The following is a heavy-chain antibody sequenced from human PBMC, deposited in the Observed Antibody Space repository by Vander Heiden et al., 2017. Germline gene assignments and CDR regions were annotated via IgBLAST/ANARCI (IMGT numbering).Heavy chain of an antibody. D-gene: IGHD6-19*01. V-gene: IGHV3-48*02. CDR1: GFTFSKSS. CDR2: MSGSGRTI. J-gene: IGHJ4*02. CDR3: ARSMITVAGTGVDY. Sequence: ESLKLSCAASGFTFSKSSSNWVRQAPGKGLEWLSYMSGSGRTIFYADSVKGRFTISRDNAQNSLFLQMNNLRDEDTAVYFCARSMITVAGTGVDYWGQGTLVTVS.